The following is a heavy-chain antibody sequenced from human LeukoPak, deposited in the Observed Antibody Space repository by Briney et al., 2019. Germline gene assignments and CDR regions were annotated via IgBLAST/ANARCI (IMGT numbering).Heavy chain of an antibody. Sequence: GSLRLFCSASGITLSSYSMHWVRQASGEGLEFFSAISSNGATTYYADSVKGRFTISRDNSKNTLYFQMSSLRPEDTAVYYCVKIVMAGGYFDYWGQGTLVTVSS. CDR2: ISSNGATT. CDR3: VKIVMAGGYFDY. V-gene: IGHV3-64*05. D-gene: IGHD3-16*01. CDR1: GITLSSYS. J-gene: IGHJ4*02.